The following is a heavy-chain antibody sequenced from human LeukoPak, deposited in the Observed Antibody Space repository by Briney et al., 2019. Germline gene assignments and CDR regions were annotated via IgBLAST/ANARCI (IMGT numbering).Heavy chain of an antibody. J-gene: IGHJ3*02. Sequence: SQALSLTCAISLDNLSNNSAAWHWIRQSPSRGLEWLGRTYYRSKWSNDYAVSVKSRIITNPDKSKSQFFLQLNSVTPEDTAVYYCCHSLSGRTGAFDIWGQGTMVTVSS. D-gene: IGHD2-21*01. CDR2: TYYRSKWSN. CDR1: LDNLSNNSAA. V-gene: IGHV6-1*01. CDR3: CHSLSGRTGAFDI.